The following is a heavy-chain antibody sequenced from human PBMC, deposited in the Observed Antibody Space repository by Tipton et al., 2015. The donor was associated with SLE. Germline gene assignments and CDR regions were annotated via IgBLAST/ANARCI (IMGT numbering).Heavy chain of an antibody. CDR1: GGSVSSGGYY. J-gene: IGHJ4*02. D-gene: IGHD5-12*01. CDR2: IYNSGGT. CDR3: ARGGVGGYDYFDY. Sequence: TLSLTCTASGGSVSSGGYYWSWIRQHPGKGLEWIGYIYNSGGTDYSPSLKSRVTISADTSKNQFSLKLSSVTAADTAVYYCARGGVGGYDYFDYWGQGTLVTVSS. V-gene: IGHV4-31*03.